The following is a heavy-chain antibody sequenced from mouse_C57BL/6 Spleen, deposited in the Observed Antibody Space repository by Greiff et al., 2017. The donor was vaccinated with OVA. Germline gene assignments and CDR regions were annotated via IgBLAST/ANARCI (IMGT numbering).Heavy chain of an antibody. CDR3: ARKGGNYAYFDY. D-gene: IGHD2-1*01. CDR1: GFTFTDYN. CDR2: INPNNGCT. Sequence: VQLQQSGPELVKPGASVKIPCKASGFTFTDYNMDWVKQSHGKSLEWIGAINPNNGCTIYNQKFKGKATLTVDKSSSTAYMELRSLTSEDTAVYYCARKGGNYAYFDYWGQGTTLTVSS. J-gene: IGHJ2*01. V-gene: IGHV1-18*01.